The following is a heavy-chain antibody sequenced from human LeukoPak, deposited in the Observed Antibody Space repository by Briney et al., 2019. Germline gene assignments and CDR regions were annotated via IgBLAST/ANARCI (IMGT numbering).Heavy chain of an antibody. D-gene: IGHD3-3*01. J-gene: IGHJ4*02. CDR1: GFTFSSYS. V-gene: IGHV3-21*01. CDR2: ISSSSSYI. Sequence: GGSLRLSCAASGFTFSSYSMNWVRQAPGKGLEWVSSISSSSSYIYYANSLKGRFTISRDNAKNSLYLQMNSLRAEDTAVYYCARDSDFWSGYYDYWGQGTLVAVSS. CDR3: ARDSDFWSGYYDY.